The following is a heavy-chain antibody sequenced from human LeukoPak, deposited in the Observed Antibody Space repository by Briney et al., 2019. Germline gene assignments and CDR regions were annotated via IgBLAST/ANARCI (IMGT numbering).Heavy chain of an antibody. J-gene: IGHJ4*02. D-gene: IGHD2-2*01. V-gene: IGHV3-11*01. CDR2: ISSGGSTI. CDR1: GFTFSDYY. Sequence: SGGSLRLSCAVSGFTFSDYYMSWIRQAPGKGLEWVSYISSGGSTISHADSVKGRFTISRENAENSVYVQMNSLRAEDTGVHNCAPRSPAAISFDYWGQGTLVTVSS. CDR3: APRSPAAISFDY.